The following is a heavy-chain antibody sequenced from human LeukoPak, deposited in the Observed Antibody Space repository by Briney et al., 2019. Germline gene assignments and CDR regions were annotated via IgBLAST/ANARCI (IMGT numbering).Heavy chain of an antibody. CDR3: VRAVEYYYDSSGYAVDY. D-gene: IGHD3-22*01. J-gene: IGHJ4*02. CDR2: ISSSSSNI. CDR1: GLTFARYS. Sequence: PGGSLRLSCAASGLTFARYSMNWVRQAPGKGLEWVSSISSSSSNIYYADSVTGRFTISRDNAKNSLYLQMNSLRAEDTAVYYCVRAVEYYYDSSGYAVDYWGQGTLVTVSS. V-gene: IGHV3-21*01.